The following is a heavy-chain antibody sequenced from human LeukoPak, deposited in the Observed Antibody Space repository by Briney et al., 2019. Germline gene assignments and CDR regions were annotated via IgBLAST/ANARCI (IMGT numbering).Heavy chain of an antibody. J-gene: IGHJ4*02. D-gene: IGHD6-19*01. CDR1: GGSISRSNL. CDR3: ATWTVAGTPAFDS. V-gene: IGHV4-4*02. Sequence: SETLSLTCAVSGGSISRSNLWSWGRQPPGKGLEWIGEIYHSGSTNYNPSLKSRVTISVDKSNNQMSPNHDSLTAADNAGYYWATWTVAGTPAFDSWGQGDLVTASS. CDR2: IYHSGST.